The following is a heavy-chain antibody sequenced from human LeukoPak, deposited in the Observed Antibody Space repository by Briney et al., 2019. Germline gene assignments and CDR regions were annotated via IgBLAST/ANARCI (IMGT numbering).Heavy chain of an antibody. CDR1: DDSITMYY. CDR2: VDHTGST. Sequence: SETLSLTCSVSDDSITMYYWTWIRQPPGKGLEWIGYVDHTGSTNFNPSLNGRVSISRDTTKNLFSLRLSSVTAADTAVYFCARGPYSYDSSGAFDIWGQGTMVTVSS. J-gene: IGHJ3*02. D-gene: IGHD3-22*01. CDR3: ARGPYSYDSSGAFDI. V-gene: IGHV4-59*08.